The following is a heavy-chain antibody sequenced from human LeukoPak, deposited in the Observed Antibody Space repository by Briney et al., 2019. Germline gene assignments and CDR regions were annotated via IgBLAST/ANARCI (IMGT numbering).Heavy chain of an antibody. V-gene: IGHV3-20*04. CDR1: GFNFDDNG. J-gene: IGHJ4*02. CDR2: INWNGGST. Sequence: AGGSLRLSCAASGFNFDDNGMSWVRQAPGKGLEWVSGINWNGGSTGYADSVKGRFTISRDNAKNSLYLQMNSLRAEDTALYYCARGQQLVLSYWGQGTLVTVSS. CDR3: ARGQQLVLSY. D-gene: IGHD6-6*01.